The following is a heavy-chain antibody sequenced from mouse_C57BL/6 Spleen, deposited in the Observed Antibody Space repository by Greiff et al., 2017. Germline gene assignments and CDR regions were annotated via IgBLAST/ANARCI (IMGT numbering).Heavy chain of an antibody. D-gene: IGHD3-1*01. CDR3: ARDLGFYYFDY. CDR1: GFTFSSYA. CDR2: ISDGGSYT. V-gene: IGHV5-4*01. Sequence: EVKVVESGGCLVKPGGSLKLSCAASGFTFSSYAMSWVRQTPEKRLEWVATISDGGSYTYYPDNVKGRFTISRDNAKNNLYLQMSHLKSEDTAMYYCARDLGFYYFDYWGQGTTLTVSS. J-gene: IGHJ2*01.